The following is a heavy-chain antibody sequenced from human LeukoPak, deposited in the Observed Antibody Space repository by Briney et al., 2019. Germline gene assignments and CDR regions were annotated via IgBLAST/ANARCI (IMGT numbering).Heavy chain of an antibody. CDR2: IYYSGSN. J-gene: IGHJ5*02. D-gene: IGHD6-19*01. Sequence: SETLSLTCTVSGGSISSHYWSWIRQPPGKGLEWIGYIYYSGSNNYNPSLKSRVTISVDTSNNQFFLKLSSVTAADTAVYYCARAARAVAARENWFDPWGQGTLVTVSS. CDR3: ARAARAVAARENWFDP. V-gene: IGHV4-59*11. CDR1: GGSISSHY.